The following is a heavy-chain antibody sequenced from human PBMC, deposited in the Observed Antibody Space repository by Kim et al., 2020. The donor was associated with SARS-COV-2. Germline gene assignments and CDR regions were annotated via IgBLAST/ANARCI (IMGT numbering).Heavy chain of an antibody. D-gene: IGHD2-2*01. CDR3: AKDCGTSCYAFYYYYGMDV. CDR1: GFTFSSYG. V-gene: IGHV3-30*18. CDR2: ISYDGSNK. Sequence: GGSLRLSCAASGFTFSSYGMHWVRQAPGKGLEWVAVISYDGSNKYYADSVKGRFTISRDNSKNTLYLQMNSLRAEDTAVYYCAKDCGTSCYAFYYYYGMDVWGQGTTVTVSS. J-gene: IGHJ6*02.